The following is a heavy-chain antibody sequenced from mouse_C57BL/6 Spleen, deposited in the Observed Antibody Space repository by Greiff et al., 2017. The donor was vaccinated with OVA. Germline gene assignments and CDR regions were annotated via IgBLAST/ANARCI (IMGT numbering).Heavy chain of an antibody. CDR2: INYDGSST. V-gene: IGHV5-16*01. D-gene: IGHD4-1*01. Sequence: EVKLMESEGGLVQPGSSMKLSCTASGFTFSDYYMAWVRQVPEKGLEWVANINYDGSSTYYLDSLKSRFTISRDNAKNILYLQMSSLKSEDTATYYCARDGIWAMDYWGQGASVTVSS. J-gene: IGHJ4*01. CDR3: ARDGIWAMDY. CDR1: GFTFSDYY.